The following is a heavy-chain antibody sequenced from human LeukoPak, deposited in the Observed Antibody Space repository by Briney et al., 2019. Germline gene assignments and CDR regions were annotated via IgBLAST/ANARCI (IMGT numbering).Heavy chain of an antibody. CDR3: ARVRSRTHTYDSSGYKYFDY. V-gene: IGHV1-2*06. Sequence: ASVKGSCKASGYTFTGYYMHWVRQAPGQGLEWMGRINPNSGGTNYAQKFQGRVTMTRDTSISTAYMELSRLRSDDTAVYYCARVRSRTHTYDSSGYKYFDYWGQGTLVTVSS. J-gene: IGHJ4*02. CDR2: INPNSGGT. CDR1: GYTFTGYY. D-gene: IGHD3-22*01.